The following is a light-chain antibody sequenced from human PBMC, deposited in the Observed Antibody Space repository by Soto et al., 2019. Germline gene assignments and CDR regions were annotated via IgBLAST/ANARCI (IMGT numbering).Light chain of an antibody. V-gene: IGLV1-40*03. Sequence: QAVVTQPPSVSGAPGQRVTISCTGSASNIGADYDAHWYQQLPGAAPQLLIYGNTNRPSGVPDRISGSKSGASAYLSITGLQAEDEADYYCQAYDRSLNGWVFGGGTKVTVL. CDR1: ASNIGADYD. CDR3: QAYDRSLNGWV. CDR2: GNT. J-gene: IGLJ3*02.